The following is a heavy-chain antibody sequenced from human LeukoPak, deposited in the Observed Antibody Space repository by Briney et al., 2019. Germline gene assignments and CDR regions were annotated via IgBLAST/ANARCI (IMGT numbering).Heavy chain of an antibody. V-gene: IGHV1-18*01. J-gene: IGHJ4*02. CDR1: GYTFTSYG. CDR2: ISAYNGNT. D-gene: IGHD3-16*02. Sequence: SVKVSCKASGYTFTSYGISWVRQAPGQGLEWMGWISAYNGNTNYAQKLQGRVTMTTDTSTSAAYMELRSLRSDDTAVYYCASYVWGSYRPDYWGQGTLVTVSS. CDR3: ASYVWGSYRPDY.